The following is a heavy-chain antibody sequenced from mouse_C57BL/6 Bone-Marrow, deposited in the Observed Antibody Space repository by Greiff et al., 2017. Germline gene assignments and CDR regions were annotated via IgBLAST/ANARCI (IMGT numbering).Heavy chain of an antibody. J-gene: IGHJ2*01. D-gene: IGHD1-1*01. CDR2: IHPNSGST. V-gene: IGHV1-64*01. CDR3: APITTVVVRDY. Sequence: VQLQQPGAELVKPGASVKLSCKASGYTFTSYWMHWVKQRPGRGLAWIGMIHPNSGSTNYNEKFKSKATLTVDKSSSTAYMQLSSLTSEDSAVYYCAPITTVVVRDYWGQGTTLTVSS. CDR1: GYTFTSYW.